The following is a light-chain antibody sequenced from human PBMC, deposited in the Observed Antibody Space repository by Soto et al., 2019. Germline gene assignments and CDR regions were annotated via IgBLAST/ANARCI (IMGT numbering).Light chain of an antibody. V-gene: IGLV2-11*01. J-gene: IGLJ1*01. Sequence: QSALTQPRSVSGSPGQSVTISCTGTSSDVGDYNYVSWYQQHPGKAPKLMIYDVSKRPSGVPDRFSGSKSGNTASPTISGLQAEDEADYYCFSYAGNYVFGTGTKLTVL. CDR2: DVS. CDR3: FSYAGNYV. CDR1: SSDVGDYNY.